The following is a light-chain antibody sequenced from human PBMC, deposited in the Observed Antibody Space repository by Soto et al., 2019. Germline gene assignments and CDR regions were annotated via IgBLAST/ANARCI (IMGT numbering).Light chain of an antibody. Sequence: DIQMTQSPSTLSASVGDRVTITCRASQRISSWLAWYQQKPWKAPKLLIYKASSLESGVPSRFSGSGSGTEFTLTISSLQPDDFATYYCQQYNSYSLTFGGGTKVEIK. CDR3: QQYNSYSLT. CDR2: KAS. J-gene: IGKJ4*01. V-gene: IGKV1-5*03. CDR1: QRISSW.